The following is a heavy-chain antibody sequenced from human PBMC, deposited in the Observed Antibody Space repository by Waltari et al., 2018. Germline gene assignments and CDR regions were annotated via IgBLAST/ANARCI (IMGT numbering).Heavy chain of an antibody. CDR1: GFTLSSYW. V-gene: IGHV3-74*01. Sequence: EVQLLQSGGGLVQPGGSLRLSCAASGFTLSSYWMHWVRQAPGKGLELGSRIISDGPDTDYADSVKGRFTISRDDAKNTLYLEMNSLRAEDMAVYYCVALGERLKAAKGYFDCWGQGTLVTVSS. D-gene: IGHD6-25*01. CDR3: VALGERLKAAKGYFDC. J-gene: IGHJ4*02. CDR2: IISDGPDT.